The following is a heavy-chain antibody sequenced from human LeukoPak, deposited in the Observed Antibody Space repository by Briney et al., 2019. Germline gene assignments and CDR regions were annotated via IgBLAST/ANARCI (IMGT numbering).Heavy chain of an antibody. J-gene: IGHJ4*02. Sequence: GASVKVSCKASGYTFTGYYMHWVRQAPGQGLEWMGWIDPNSGGTNYAQKFQGRVTMTRDTSISTAYMELSRLRSDDTAVYHCARGVEYSSSNPYYFDYWGQGTLVTVSS. V-gene: IGHV1-2*02. CDR2: IDPNSGGT. CDR3: ARGVEYSSSNPYYFDY. CDR1: GYTFTGYY. D-gene: IGHD6-13*01.